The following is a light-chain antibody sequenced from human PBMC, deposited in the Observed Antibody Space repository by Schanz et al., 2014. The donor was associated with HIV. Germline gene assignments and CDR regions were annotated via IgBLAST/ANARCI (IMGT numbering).Light chain of an antibody. J-gene: IGLJ2*01. CDR2: DVT. Sequence: QSALTQPRSVSGSPGQSVTISCSGTSSDVGGYDLVSWYQHHPGKAPKLLILDVTKRASGVPARFSGSKSGNTASLTVSGLQAEDEADYFCSASAGSDSFVVFGGGTKVTVL. CDR3: SASAGSDSFVV. CDR1: SSDVGGYDL. V-gene: IGLV2-11*01.